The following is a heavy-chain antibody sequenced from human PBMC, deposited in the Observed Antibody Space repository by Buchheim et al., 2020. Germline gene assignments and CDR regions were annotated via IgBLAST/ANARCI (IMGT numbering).Heavy chain of an antibody. J-gene: IGHJ4*02. V-gene: IGHV3-11*01. CDR3: ARGQYSVAY. Sequence: QVQLVESGGALVKPGGSLRLSCAASGFIFSDYYMNWIRQAPGKGLEWIAYISDSGNAIYYTDSVRGRFTISRDNAKNALYLQMSSLRADDTAVYYCARGQYSVAYWGQGTL. CDR1: GFIFSDYY. CDR2: ISDSGNAI. D-gene: IGHD6-19*01.